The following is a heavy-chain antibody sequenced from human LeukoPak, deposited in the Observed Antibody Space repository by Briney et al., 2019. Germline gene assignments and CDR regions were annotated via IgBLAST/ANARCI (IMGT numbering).Heavy chain of an antibody. CDR1: GYSISSGYY. V-gene: IGHV4-38-2*02. CDR3: ARRVMVRGVIKLTYYYYMDV. D-gene: IGHD3-10*01. J-gene: IGHJ6*03. Sequence: SETLSLTCTVSGYSISSGYYWGWIRQPPGKGLEWIGEINRSGSTNYNPSLKSRVTISVDTSKNQFSLKLSSVTAADTAVYYCARRVMVRGVIKLTYYYYMDVWGKGTTVTISS. CDR2: INRSGST.